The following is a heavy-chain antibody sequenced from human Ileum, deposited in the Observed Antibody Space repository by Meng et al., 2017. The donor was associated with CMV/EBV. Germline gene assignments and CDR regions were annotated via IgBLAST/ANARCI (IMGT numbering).Heavy chain of an antibody. CDR1: GGSISSSSYS. Sequence: SETLSLTCTVSGGSISSSSYSWGWIRQPPGKGLEWIGSIYYSGSTYYNPSLKSRVTISVDTSKNQFSLKLSSVTAADTAVYYCARFYYDSSGVGFDPWGQGTLVTVSS. CDR2: IYYSGST. D-gene: IGHD3-22*01. J-gene: IGHJ5*02. V-gene: IGHV4-39*07. CDR3: ARFYYDSSGVGFDP.